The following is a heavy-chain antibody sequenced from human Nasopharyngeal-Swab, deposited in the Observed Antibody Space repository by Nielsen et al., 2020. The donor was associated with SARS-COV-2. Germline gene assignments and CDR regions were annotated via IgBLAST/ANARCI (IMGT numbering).Heavy chain of an antibody. CDR3: AKDWGYCSGGSCLPVY. J-gene: IGHJ4*02. CDR2: ISGSGGST. V-gene: IGHV3-23*01. D-gene: IGHD2-15*01. Sequence: GSLRLSCAASGFTFSSYAMSWVRQAPGKGLEWVSAISGSGGSTYYADSVKGRFTISRDNSKNTLYLQMNSLRAEDTAVYYCAKDWGYCSGGSCLPVYWGQGTLVTVSS. CDR1: GFTFSSYA.